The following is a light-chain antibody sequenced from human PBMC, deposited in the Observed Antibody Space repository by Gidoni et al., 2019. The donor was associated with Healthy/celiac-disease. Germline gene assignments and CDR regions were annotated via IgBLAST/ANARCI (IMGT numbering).Light chain of an antibody. CDR1: QDISNY. Sequence: DIQMTQSPSSLSASVGDRFTITCQASQDISNYLNWYQQKPGKAPKLLIYDASNLETGVPSRFSGSGSGTDFTFTISSLQPEDIATYYCQQYDNLPLTFXGXTKVEIK. J-gene: IGKJ4*01. CDR3: QQYDNLPLT. V-gene: IGKV1-33*01. CDR2: DAS.